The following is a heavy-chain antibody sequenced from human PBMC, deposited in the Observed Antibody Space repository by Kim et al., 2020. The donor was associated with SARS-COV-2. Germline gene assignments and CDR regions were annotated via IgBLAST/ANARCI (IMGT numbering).Heavy chain of an antibody. CDR1: GGSISSPSYY. Sequence: SETLSLTCTVSGGSISSPSYYWGWIRQPPGKGLEWVASVFHSGITRYNPSLKSRLTISVDPSKNQFSLNLNFVTAADTAVYFCARLSGISAHVFDYWGQGILVTVSS. CDR2: VFHSGIT. D-gene: IGHD3-3*02. V-gene: IGHV4-39*01. J-gene: IGHJ4*02. CDR3: ARLSGISAHVFDY.